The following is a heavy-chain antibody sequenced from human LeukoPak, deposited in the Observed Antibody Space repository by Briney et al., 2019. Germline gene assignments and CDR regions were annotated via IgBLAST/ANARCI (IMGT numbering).Heavy chain of an antibody. CDR2: ISSSSSYI. V-gene: IGHV3-21*01. CDR1: GFTFSSYS. J-gene: IGHJ4*02. D-gene: IGHD5-24*01. Sequence: GGSLRLSCAASGFTFSSYSMNWVRQAPGKGLEWVSSISSSSSYIYYADSVKGRFTISRDNAKHSLYLQMNSLRAEDTAVYYCARVEMATSDYFDYWGQGTLVTVSS. CDR3: ARVEMATSDYFDY.